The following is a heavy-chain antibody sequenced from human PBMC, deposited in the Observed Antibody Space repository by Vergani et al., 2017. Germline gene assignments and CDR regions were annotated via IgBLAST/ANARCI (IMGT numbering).Heavy chain of an antibody. J-gene: IGHJ4*02. D-gene: IGHD5-18*01. CDR2: ISGSGGST. CDR1: GFTFGSYW. Sequence: EVQLVESGGGLVKPGGSLRLSCAASGFTFGSYWLNRVRQAPGKGLEWVSAISGSGGSTYYADSVKGRFTISRDNSKNTLYLQMNSLRAEDTAVYYCASRGIQLWARIFDYWGQGTLVTVSS. CDR3: ASRGIQLWARIFDY. V-gene: IGHV3-23*04.